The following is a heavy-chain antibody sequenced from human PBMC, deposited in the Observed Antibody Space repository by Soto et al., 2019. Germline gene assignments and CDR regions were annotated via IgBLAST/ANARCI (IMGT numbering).Heavy chain of an antibody. CDR2: IYSGGST. CDR1: GFTVSSSY. V-gene: IGHV3-53*04. CDR3: ASGWMVDAFDI. J-gene: IGHJ3*02. Sequence: EVQLVESGGGLVQPGGSLRLSCAASGFTVSSSYMTWVRQAPGKGLEWVSVIYSGGSTYYADSVKGRFTISRHNSKNTLYLQMHSLRAEDTAVYYCASGWMVDAFDIWGQGTMVTVSS. D-gene: IGHD2-2*03.